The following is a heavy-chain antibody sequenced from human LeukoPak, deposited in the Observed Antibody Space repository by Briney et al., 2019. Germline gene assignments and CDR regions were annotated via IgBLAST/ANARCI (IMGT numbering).Heavy chain of an antibody. CDR2: IYHSGST. CDR1: SYSISSGYY. V-gene: IGHV4-38-2*02. Sequence: PSETLSLTCTVSSYSISSGYYWGWIRQPPGKGLEWIGNIYHSGSTYYNPSLKSRVTISVDTSKNQFSLKLSSVTAADTAVYYCARDDYENYYYMDVWGKGTTVTVSS. J-gene: IGHJ6*03. CDR3: ARDDYENYYYMDV. D-gene: IGHD4-17*01.